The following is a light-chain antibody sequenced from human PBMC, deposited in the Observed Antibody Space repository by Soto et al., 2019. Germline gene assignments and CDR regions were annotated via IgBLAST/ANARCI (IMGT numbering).Light chain of an antibody. CDR3: QQRSNWPPIT. CDR2: DTS. V-gene: IGKV3-11*01. Sequence: EIVMTQSPATLSVSPGERATLSCRVSQSVSSNLAWYQQKPGQAPRLLIFDTSNRATGIPARFSGSGSGTDFTLTISSLEPEDFAVYYCQQRSNWPPITFGQGTRLEIK. CDR1: QSVSSN. J-gene: IGKJ5*01.